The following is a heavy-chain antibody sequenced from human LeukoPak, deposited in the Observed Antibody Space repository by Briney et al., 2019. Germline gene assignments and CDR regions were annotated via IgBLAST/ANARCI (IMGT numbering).Heavy chain of an antibody. CDR1: GFTFSGYW. D-gene: IGHD2-21*02. Sequence: GGSLRLSCAASGFTFSGYWMSWVRRAPGKGLEWVANIKQDGSEKYYVDSVKGRFTISRDNAKNSLYLQMNSLRAEDTAVYYCARDLVTAGPPSPFDYWGQGTLVTVSS. CDR2: IKQDGSEK. CDR3: ARDLVTAGPPSPFDY. V-gene: IGHV3-7*01. J-gene: IGHJ4*02.